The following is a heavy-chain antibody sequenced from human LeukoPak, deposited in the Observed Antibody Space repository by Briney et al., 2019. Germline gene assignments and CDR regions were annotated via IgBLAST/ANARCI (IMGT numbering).Heavy chain of an antibody. J-gene: IGHJ4*02. V-gene: IGHV3-21*04. CDR3: ARDERLLSFLK. D-gene: IGHD3-3*01. CDR1: AFTFSSYS. CDR2: ISSSGSYI. Sequence: PGGSLRLSCAASAFTFSSYSMNWVRQAPGKGLEWVSSISSSGSYIYYADSVKGRFTISRDNAKNSLYLQMNSLRAEDTAIYYCARDERLLSFLKWGQGTLVTVSS.